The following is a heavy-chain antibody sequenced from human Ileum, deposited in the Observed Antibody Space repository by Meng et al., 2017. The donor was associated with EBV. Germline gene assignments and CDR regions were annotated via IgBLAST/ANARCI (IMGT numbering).Heavy chain of an antibody. D-gene: IGHD6-19*01. CDR2: IYHSGST. J-gene: IGHJ4*02. CDR3: ARVGQWLPIDY. CDR1: GGSISRSNW. V-gene: IGHV4-4*02. Sequence: VQLQESGPGRVKPSGTLFLSCAVSGGSISRSNWWGWVRQPPGKGLEWIGEIYHSGSTNYNPSLKSRVTMSVDKSKNQFSLNLSSVTAADTAVYYCARVGQWLPIDYWGQGTLVTVSS.